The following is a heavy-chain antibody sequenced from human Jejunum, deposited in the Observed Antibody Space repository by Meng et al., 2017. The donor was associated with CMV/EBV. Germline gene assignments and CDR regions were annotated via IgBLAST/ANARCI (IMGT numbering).Heavy chain of an antibody. CDR1: GFTFSDHY. V-gene: IGHV3-72*01. Sequence: SGFTFSDHYMDWVRQAPGKGLEWVGHIRNKANSYTTEYAASVQGRFTISRDDSKNSLYLQMNSLKIEDTAVYYCTKGPAWPYFFDPWGQGTEVTVSS. J-gene: IGHJ5*02. CDR3: TKGPAWPYFFDP. CDR2: IRNKANSYTT. D-gene: IGHD2/OR15-2a*01.